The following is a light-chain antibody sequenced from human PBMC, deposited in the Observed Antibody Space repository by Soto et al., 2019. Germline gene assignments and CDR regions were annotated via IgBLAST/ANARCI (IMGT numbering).Light chain of an antibody. CDR2: EVY. J-gene: IGLJ1*01. CDR1: SSDVGGYNY. Sequence: QSALTQHPSASGSPGQSVTISCTGTSSDVGGYNYVSWYQHHPGKAPKLIIYEVYKRPSGVPDRFSGSKSGNTAALIVSGLQAEDEADYYCSSYVGTNSYVFGTGTKVTVL. V-gene: IGLV2-8*01. CDR3: SSYVGTNSYV.